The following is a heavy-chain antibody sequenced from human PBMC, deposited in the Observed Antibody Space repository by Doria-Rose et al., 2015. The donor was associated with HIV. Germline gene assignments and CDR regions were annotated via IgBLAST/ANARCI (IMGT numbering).Heavy chain of an antibody. J-gene: IGHJ4*02. Sequence: TLKESGPVLVKPTEALTLTCTVSGVSLSSPGMGVSWIRQPPGKALEWLANIFSDDERSYKTALKSRLTISRSTSKSQVVLTMTDMDPVDTATYYCARIKSSRWYHKYYFDFWGQGTLVIVSA. CDR2: IFSDDER. D-gene: IGHD6-13*01. V-gene: IGHV2-26*01. CDR3: ARIKSSRWYHKYYFDF. CDR1: GVSLSSPGMG.